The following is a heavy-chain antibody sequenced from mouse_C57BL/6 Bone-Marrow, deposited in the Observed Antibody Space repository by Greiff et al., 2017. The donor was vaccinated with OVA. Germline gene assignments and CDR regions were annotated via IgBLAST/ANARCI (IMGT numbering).Heavy chain of an antibody. CDR1: GYTFTSYW. V-gene: IGHV1-61*01. D-gene: IGHD4-1*01. Sequence: VQLQQPGAELVRPGSSVKLSCKASGYTFTSYWMDWVKQRPGLGLEWIGNIYPSDSETHYNQKFKDKATLTVDKSSSTAYMQLSSLTSEDSAVYYCARGGLPNWFDVWGTGTTVTVSS. J-gene: IGHJ1*03. CDR2: IYPSDSET. CDR3: ARGGLPNWFDV.